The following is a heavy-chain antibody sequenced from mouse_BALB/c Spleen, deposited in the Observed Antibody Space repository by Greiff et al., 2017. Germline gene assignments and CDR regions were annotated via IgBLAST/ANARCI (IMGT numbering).Heavy chain of an antibody. CDR1: GFTFSSYT. J-gene: IGHJ4*01. CDR2: ISNGGGST. D-gene: IGHD1-2*01. Sequence: EVKLVESGGGLVQPGGSLKLSCAASGFTFSSYTMSWVRQTPEKRLEWVAYISNGGGSTYYPDTVKGRFTISRDNAKNTLYLQMSSLKSEDTAMYYCASITTGAMDYWGQGTSVTVSS. V-gene: IGHV5-12-2*01. CDR3: ASITTGAMDY.